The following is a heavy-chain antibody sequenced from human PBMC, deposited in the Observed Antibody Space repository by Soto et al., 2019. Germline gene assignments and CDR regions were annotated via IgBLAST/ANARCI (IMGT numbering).Heavy chain of an antibody. CDR2: IYSGGST. CDR3: ARDLTTVVTRYYGMDV. CDR1: GYTVSRNY. Sequence: EGQLVESGGGLVQPGGSLRLSCAASGYTVSRNYMSWVRQAPGKGLEWVSVIYSGGSTYYADSVKGRFTISRDNSKNTLYLQMNSLRAEDTAVYYCARDLTTVVTRYYGMDVWGQGTTVTVSS. J-gene: IGHJ6*02. D-gene: IGHD4-17*01. V-gene: IGHV3-66*01.